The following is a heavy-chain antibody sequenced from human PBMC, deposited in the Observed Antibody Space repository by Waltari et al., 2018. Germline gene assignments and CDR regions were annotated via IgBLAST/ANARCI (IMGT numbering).Heavy chain of an antibody. V-gene: IGHV2-70*15. D-gene: IGHD3-22*01. Sequence: QVTLRESGPALVKPTQTLTLTCTFSGFSLSTRGRCVRWIRQTPGNALEWLARIDWYDDKYYSTSLKTRLTISKDTSKNQVVLTMTNMDPVDTATYYCARSPYYYDSSGYFPGGDYWGQGTLVTVSS. CDR2: IDWYDDK. J-gene: IGHJ4*02. CDR1: GFSLSTRGRC. CDR3: ARSPYYYDSSGYFPGGDY.